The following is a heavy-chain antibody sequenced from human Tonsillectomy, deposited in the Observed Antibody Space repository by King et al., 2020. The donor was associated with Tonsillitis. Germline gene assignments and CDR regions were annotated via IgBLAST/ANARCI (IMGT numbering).Heavy chain of an antibody. CDR3: ARIYGDFTTVFDY. V-gene: IGHV2-26*01. Sequence: TLKESGPVLVKPTESLTLTCTVSGFSLNNDRVGVTWIRQPPGKALEWLAHIFSIDEKSYSKSLQSRPTISKDTSQSQVVLTMTNMDPVDTATYYCARIYGDFTTVFDYWGQGTLVTVSS. CDR1: GFSLNNDRVG. J-gene: IGHJ4*02. CDR2: IFSIDEK. D-gene: IGHD4-17*01.